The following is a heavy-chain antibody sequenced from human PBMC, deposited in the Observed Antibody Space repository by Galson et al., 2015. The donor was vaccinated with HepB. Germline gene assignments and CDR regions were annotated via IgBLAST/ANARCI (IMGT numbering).Heavy chain of an antibody. CDR2: ISSSSSYT. J-gene: IGHJ4*02. V-gene: IGHV3-11*06. CDR1: GFTFSDYY. CDR3: ARVSEGIAVAGYYFDY. Sequence: SLRLSCAASGFTFSDYYMRWIRQAPGKGLGWVSYISSSSSYTNYADSVKGRFTISRDNAKNSLYLQMNSLRAEDTAVYYCARVSEGIAVAGYYFDYWGQGTLVTVPS. D-gene: IGHD6-19*01.